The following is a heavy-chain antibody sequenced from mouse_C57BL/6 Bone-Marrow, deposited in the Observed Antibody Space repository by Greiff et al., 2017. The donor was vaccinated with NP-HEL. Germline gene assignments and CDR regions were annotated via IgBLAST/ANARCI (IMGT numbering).Heavy chain of an antibody. CDR2: ISSGSSTI. D-gene: IGHD2-12*01. CDR1: GFTFSDYG. CDR3: ARRYRGLYYYAMDY. J-gene: IGHJ4*01. V-gene: IGHV5-17*01. Sequence: EVQLMESGGGLVKPGGSLKLSCAASGFTFSDYGMHWVRQAPEKGLEWVAYISSGSSTIYYAATVKGRFTISRDNAKNTLFLQMTSLRSEDTAMYYCARRYRGLYYYAMDYWGRETSVTVSS.